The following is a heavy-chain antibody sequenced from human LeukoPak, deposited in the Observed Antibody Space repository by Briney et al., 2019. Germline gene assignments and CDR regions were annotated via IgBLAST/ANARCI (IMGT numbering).Heavy chain of an antibody. CDR3: ARDRQYCSGGSCYYWFDP. CDR2: IIPIFGTA. CDR1: GGTFSSYA. V-gene: IGHV1-69*13. Sequence: SVKVSCKASGGTFSSYAISWVRQAPGQGLEWMGGIIPIFGTANYAQKFQGRVTITADESTSTAYMELSSLRSEDTAVYYCARDRQYCSGGSCYYWFDPWGQGTLVTVSS. D-gene: IGHD2-15*01. J-gene: IGHJ5*02.